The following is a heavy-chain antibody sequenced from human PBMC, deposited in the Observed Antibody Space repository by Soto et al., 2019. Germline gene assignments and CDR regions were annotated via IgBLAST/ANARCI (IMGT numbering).Heavy chain of an antibody. D-gene: IGHD3-16*01. CDR2: IWSDGSDK. Sequence: QVQLVESGGGVVQPGGSLRLSCATSGFTFSDSGMHWVRQAPGKGLEWVAVIWSDGSDKSYADSVEGRFTISRDNSKNTRYFQKERLRAEGTGGYYCVGGNRFCRPSGWGGGFDYWGQGTLVTVSS. CDR3: VGGNRFCRPSGWGGGFDY. V-gene: IGHV3-33*01. J-gene: IGHJ4*02. CDR1: GFTFSDSG.